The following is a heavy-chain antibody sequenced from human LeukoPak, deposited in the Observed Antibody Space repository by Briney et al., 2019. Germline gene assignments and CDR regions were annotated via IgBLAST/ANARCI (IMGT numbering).Heavy chain of an antibody. V-gene: IGHV3-30-3*01. CDR3: ARSRGDSGSGYYYCFDY. CDR1: GFTFSSYA. D-gene: IGHD3-22*01. J-gene: IGHJ4*02. Sequence: GGSLRLSCAASGFTFSSYAMHWVRQAPGKGLEWVAVISYDGSNKYYADSVKGRFTISRDNSKNTLYLQMNSRRGEDTAVYYCARSRGDSGSGYYYCFDYWGQGTLVTVSS. CDR2: ISYDGSNK.